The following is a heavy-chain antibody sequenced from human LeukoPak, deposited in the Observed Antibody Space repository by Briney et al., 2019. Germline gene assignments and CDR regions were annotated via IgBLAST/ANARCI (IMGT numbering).Heavy chain of an antibody. CDR2: IYYSGST. D-gene: IGHD3-22*01. Sequence: PSETLSLTCTVSGGSISSYYWSWVRQPPGKGLEWIGYIYYSGSTNYNPSLKSRVTISVDTSKNQFSLKLSSVTAADTAVYYCARHGVKYYDSSGYVDYWGQGTLVTVSS. CDR1: GGSISSYY. CDR3: ARHGVKYYDSSGYVDY. J-gene: IGHJ4*02. V-gene: IGHV4-59*08.